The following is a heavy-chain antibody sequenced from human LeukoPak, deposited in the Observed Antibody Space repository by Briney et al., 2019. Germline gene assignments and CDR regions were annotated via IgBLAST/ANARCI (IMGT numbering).Heavy chain of an antibody. CDR2: IYYSGST. Sequence: SETLSLTCTVSGGSISSSSYYWGRIRQPPGKGLEWIGSIYYSGSTYYNPSLKSRVTIYVDTSKNQFSLKLSSVTAADTAVYYCARPSAYSSSPGAFDIWGQGTMVTVSS. CDR3: ARPSAYSSSPGAFDI. CDR1: GGSISSSSYY. J-gene: IGHJ3*02. D-gene: IGHD6-6*01. V-gene: IGHV4-39*01.